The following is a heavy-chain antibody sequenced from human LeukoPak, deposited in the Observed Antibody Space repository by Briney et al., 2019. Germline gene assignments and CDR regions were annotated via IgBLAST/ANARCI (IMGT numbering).Heavy chain of an antibody. CDR3: ARDLPLEWLHQ. CDR2: ISVGAEYI. Sequence: PGGSLRLSCAASGFTFSTYVMNWFRQAPGKGLEWVSTISVGAEYIFYADSVKGRFTISRDDSNNALYLQMHSLRAEDTAVYYCARDLPLEWLHQWGQGTLLTVSS. CDR1: GFTFSTYV. V-gene: IGHV3-23*01. D-gene: IGHD3-3*01. J-gene: IGHJ4*02.